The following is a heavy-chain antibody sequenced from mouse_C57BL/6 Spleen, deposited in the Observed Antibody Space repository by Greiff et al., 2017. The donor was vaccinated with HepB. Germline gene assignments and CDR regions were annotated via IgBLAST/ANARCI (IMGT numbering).Heavy chain of an antibody. D-gene: IGHD2-4*01. CDR1: GYTFTSYW. CDR3: ARGETYYDSD. V-gene: IGHV1-50*01. J-gene: IGHJ3*01. Sequence: QVQLQQSGAELVKPGASVKLSCKASGYTFTSYWMQWVKQRPGQGLEWIGEIDPSDSYTNYNQKFKGKATLTVDTSSSTAYMQLSSLTSEDSAVYYCARGETYYDSDWGQGTLVTVSA. CDR2: IDPSDSYT.